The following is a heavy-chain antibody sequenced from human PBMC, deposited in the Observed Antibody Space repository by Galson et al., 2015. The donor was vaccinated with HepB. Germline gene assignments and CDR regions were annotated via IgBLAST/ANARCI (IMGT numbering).Heavy chain of an antibody. J-gene: IGHJ6*02. Sequence: SLRLSCAASGFTFSSYAMHWVRQAPGKGLEYVSAISSNGGSTYYADSVKGRFTISRDNSKNTLYLQMSSLRAEDTAVYYCVKDRTMRDGYNGYGMDVWGQGTTVTVSS. CDR3: VKDRTMRDGYNGYGMDV. CDR2: ISSNGGST. CDR1: GFTFSSYA. V-gene: IGHV3-64D*06. D-gene: IGHD5-24*01.